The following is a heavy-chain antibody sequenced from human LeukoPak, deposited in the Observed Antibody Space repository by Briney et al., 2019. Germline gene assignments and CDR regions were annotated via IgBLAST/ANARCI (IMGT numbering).Heavy chain of an antibody. CDR2: MNPNSGNT. J-gene: IGHJ4*02. D-gene: IGHD3-10*01. CDR3: ARGSGEVARRAAGIDY. V-gene: IGHV1-8*01. CDR1: GYTFTSYD. Sequence: GASVKVSCKASGYTFTSYDINWVRQATGQGLEWMGWMNPNSGNTGYAQKFQGRVTMTRNTSISTAYMELSSLRSEDTAVYYCARGSGEVARRAAGIDYWGQGTLVTVSS.